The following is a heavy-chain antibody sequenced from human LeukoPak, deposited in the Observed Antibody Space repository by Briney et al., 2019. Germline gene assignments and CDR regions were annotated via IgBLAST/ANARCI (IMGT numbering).Heavy chain of an antibody. CDR1: GGSISSSSYY. Sequence: SETLSLTCTVSGGSISSSSYYWGWIRQPPGKGLEWIGSIYYSGSTYYNPSLKSRVTISVDTSKNQFSLKLSSVTAADPAVYYCARPGASGDYIDYWGQGTLVTVSS. CDR2: IYYSGST. J-gene: IGHJ4*02. V-gene: IGHV4-39*01. D-gene: IGHD3-10*01. CDR3: ARPGASGDYIDY.